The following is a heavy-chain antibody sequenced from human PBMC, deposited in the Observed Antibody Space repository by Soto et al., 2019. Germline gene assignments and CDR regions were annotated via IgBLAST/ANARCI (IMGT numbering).Heavy chain of an antibody. J-gene: IGHJ4*02. D-gene: IGHD4-17*01. CDR3: AREVDYGALGWEGGYFDS. V-gene: IGHV4-59*01. CDR1: GDSISRYY. Sequence: QVQLQESGPGLVKPSETLSLTCTVSGDSISRYYWSWIRQPPGKGLEWIGYIYNSGSTNYNPSLKSRVTISLETSKNQFSLRLSSLTVADTAMYYCAREVDYGALGWEGGYFDSWDQGTLVTVSS. CDR2: IYNSGST.